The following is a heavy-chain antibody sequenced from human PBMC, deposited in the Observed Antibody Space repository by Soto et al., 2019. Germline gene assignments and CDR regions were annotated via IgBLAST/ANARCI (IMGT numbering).Heavy chain of an antibody. CDR2: INDSGST. CDR1: GGSFSGDY. J-gene: IGHJ4*02. D-gene: IGHD5-12*01. CDR3: ARALSSGYDFDY. Sequence: QVQLQQWGAGLLKPSDTLSLTCADYGGSFSGDYWSWIRQPPGKGLEWIGEINDSGSTNYNPSPKSRVTISVDTTKNQFPLEPSTVTAADTAVYNWARALSSGYDFDYWGEGTMVTVSS. V-gene: IGHV4-34*01.